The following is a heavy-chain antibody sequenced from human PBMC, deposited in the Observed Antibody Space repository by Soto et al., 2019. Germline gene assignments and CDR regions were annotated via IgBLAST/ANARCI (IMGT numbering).Heavy chain of an antibody. Sequence: QVQLVESGGGVVQPGRSLRLSCAASGFTFSSYGMHWVRQAPGKGLEWVAVISYDGNNKYYADSVTGRFTISRDNSKNMLYLQMNSLRAEDTSVYYCAKEKGKSGYTYSSSTFDSWGQGALVTVSS. J-gene: IGHJ4*02. V-gene: IGHV3-30*18. CDR2: ISYDGNNK. CDR1: GFTFSSYG. CDR3: AKEKGKSGYTYSSSTFDS. D-gene: IGHD5-18*01.